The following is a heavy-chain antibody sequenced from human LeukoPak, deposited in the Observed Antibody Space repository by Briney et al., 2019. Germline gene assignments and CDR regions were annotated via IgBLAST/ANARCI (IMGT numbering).Heavy chain of an antibody. Sequence: GSLRLSCAVYGGSFSGYYWSWIRQPPGKGLEWIGEINHSGSTNYNPSLKSRVTISVDTSKNQFSLKLSSVTAADTAVYYCARVDGGYCSGGSCYSNRFDPWGQGTLVTVSS. CDR3: ARVDGGYCSGGSCYSNRFDP. J-gene: IGHJ5*02. CDR1: GGSFSGYY. V-gene: IGHV4-34*01. CDR2: INHSGST. D-gene: IGHD2-15*01.